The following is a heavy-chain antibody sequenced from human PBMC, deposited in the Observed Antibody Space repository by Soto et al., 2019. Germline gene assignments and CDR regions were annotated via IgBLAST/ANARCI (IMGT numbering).Heavy chain of an antibody. V-gene: IGHV4-59*01. D-gene: IGHD3-3*02. J-gene: IGHJ6*02. CDR1: GGSISSYY. CDR3: ARDNGRIFYYGMDV. Sequence: PSETLSLTCTVSGGSISSYYWSWIRQPPGKGLEWIGYIYYSGSTNYNPSLKSRVTISVDTSKNQFSLKLSSVTAADTAVYYCARDNGRIFYYGMDVWGQGTTVTVSS. CDR2: IYYSGST.